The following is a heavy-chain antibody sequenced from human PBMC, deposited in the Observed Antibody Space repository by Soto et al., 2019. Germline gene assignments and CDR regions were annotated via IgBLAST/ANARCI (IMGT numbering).Heavy chain of an antibody. CDR1: GFTFSSYE. CDR3: ARATGYTNYGLDY. Sequence: PGGSLRLSCAASGFTFSSYEMHWVREAPGKGLEWVSYISGSSDTRYIADSVKGRFTISRDNAKNSLYLQINSLRAEDTAVYYCARATGYTNYGLDYWGEGALVTVSS. J-gene: IGHJ4*02. CDR2: ISGSSDTR. D-gene: IGHD2-8*01. V-gene: IGHV3-48*03.